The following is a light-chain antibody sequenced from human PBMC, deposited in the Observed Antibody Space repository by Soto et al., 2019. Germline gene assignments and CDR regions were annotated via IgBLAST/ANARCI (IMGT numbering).Light chain of an antibody. CDR3: NSYTRNNTHV. J-gene: IGLJ1*01. Sequence: QSALTQPASVSGSPGQSITISCTGTSSDVGGYNYVSWYQQHPGKAPKLMIYDVSDRPSVVSNRFSGSKSGNTASLTISGLQAEYAADYYCNSYTRNNTHVFGTGTKLTVL. V-gene: IGLV2-14*01. CDR1: SSDVGGYNY. CDR2: DVS.